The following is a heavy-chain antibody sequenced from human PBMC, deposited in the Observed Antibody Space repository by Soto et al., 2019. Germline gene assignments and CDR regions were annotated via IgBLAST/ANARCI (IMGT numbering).Heavy chain of an antibody. CDR1: GFTFSSYA. J-gene: IGHJ6*02. CDR2: ISYDGSNK. D-gene: IGHD3-10*01. V-gene: IGHV3-30-3*01. Sequence: PGGSLRLSCAASGFTFSSYAMHWVRQAPGKGLEWVAVISYDGSNKYYADSVKGRFTISRDNSKNTLCLQMNSLRAEDTAVYYCARSGGSGSYLYYYYGMDVWGQGTTVTVSS. CDR3: ARSGGSGSYLYYYYGMDV.